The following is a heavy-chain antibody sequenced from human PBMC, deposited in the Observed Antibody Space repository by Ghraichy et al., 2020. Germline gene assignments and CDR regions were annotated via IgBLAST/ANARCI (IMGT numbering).Heavy chain of an antibody. V-gene: IGHV1-18*01. J-gene: IGHJ6*02. D-gene: IGHD6-6*01. CDR2: ISAYNGVT. CDR3: ARGGSNSSGFYYGLDV. Sequence: ASVKVSCKASGYTFSSYGINWVRQAPGQGLEWMGWISAYNGVTNSAQNFQDRVTMTTDTSTSTAYMELRSLRSDDTAVFYCARGGSNSSGFYYGLDVWGQGTTVTVSS. CDR1: GYTFSSYG.